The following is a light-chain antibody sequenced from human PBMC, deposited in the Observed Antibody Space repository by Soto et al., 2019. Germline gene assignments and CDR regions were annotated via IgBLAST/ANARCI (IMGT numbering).Light chain of an antibody. CDR2: GAS. V-gene: IGKV3-20*01. CDR3: QQYGSSPQYT. J-gene: IGKJ2*01. Sequence: EIVLTQSPGTLSLSPGERATLSCRASQSVSSSYLAWYRQKPGQAPRLLIYGASSRATGIPDRFSGSGSGTDFTLTISRLEPEDFAVYYCQQYGSSPQYTFGQGTKLEIK. CDR1: QSVSSSY.